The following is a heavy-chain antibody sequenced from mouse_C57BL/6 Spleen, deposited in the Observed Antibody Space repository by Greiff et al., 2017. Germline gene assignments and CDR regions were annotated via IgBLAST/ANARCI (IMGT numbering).Heavy chain of an antibody. Sequence: QVHVKQPGAELVKPGASVKLSCKASGYTFTSYWMQWVKQRPGQGLEWIGEIDPSDSYTNYNQKFKGKATLTVDTSSSTAYMQLSSLTSEDSAVYYCARDYGSSHWYFDVWGTGTTVTVSS. CDR2: IDPSDSYT. D-gene: IGHD1-1*01. J-gene: IGHJ1*03. CDR3: ARDYGSSHWYFDV. CDR1: GYTFTSYW. V-gene: IGHV1-50*01.